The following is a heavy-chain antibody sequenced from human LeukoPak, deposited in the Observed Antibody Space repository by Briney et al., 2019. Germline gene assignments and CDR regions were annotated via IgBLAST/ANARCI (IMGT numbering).Heavy chain of an antibody. Sequence: GGSLRLSCAASGFTFSSYSMNWVRQAPGKGLEWVPSISSSSSYIYYADSVKGRFTISRDNAKNSLYLQMNSLRAEDTAVYYCARDRYSYGDYYFDYWGQGTLVTVSS. J-gene: IGHJ4*02. CDR2: ISSSSSYI. CDR3: ARDRYSYGDYYFDY. V-gene: IGHV3-21*01. D-gene: IGHD5-18*01. CDR1: GFTFSSYS.